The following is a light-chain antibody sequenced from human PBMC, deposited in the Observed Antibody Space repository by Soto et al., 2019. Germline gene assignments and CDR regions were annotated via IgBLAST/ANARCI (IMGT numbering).Light chain of an antibody. V-gene: IGLV4-69*01. CDR1: SGHSSYA. CDR2: LNSDGSH. CDR3: QTWGTGIWV. Sequence: QLVLTQSPSASASLGASVKLTCTLSSGHSSYAIAWHRQQPEKGPRYLMKLNSDGSHSKGDGIPDRFSGSSSGAERYLTISSLQSEDEADYYCQTWGTGIWVFGGGTKLTFL. J-gene: IGLJ3*02.